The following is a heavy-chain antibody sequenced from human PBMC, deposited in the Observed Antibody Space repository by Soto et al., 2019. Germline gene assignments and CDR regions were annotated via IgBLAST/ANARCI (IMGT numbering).Heavy chain of an antibody. D-gene: IGHD4-17*01. CDR1: GGSITGYY. Sequence: QVQLRESGPGLVRPSETLSLTCTVSGGSITGYYWSWIRQPPGKGLEWIGYIYDSGTTTYNAALKSRVTISAKPSKNQFSLNLRSVTATDTAVYYCARRNYGEEGYFFDFWGQGLLVTVSS. J-gene: IGHJ4*02. V-gene: IGHV4-59*08. CDR2: IYDSGTT. CDR3: ARRNYGEEGYFFDF.